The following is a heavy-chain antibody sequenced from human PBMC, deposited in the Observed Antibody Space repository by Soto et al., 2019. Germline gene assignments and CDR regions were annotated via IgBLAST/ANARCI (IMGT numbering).Heavy chain of an antibody. Sequence: PSETLSLTCTVSGGSIRSYYWSWIRQPPGKGLEWIGYIYYSGSTNYNPSLKSRVTISVDTSKNQFSLKLSSVTAADTAVYYCARDDYIWGSYRSGAFDIWGQGTMVTVS. D-gene: IGHD3-16*02. J-gene: IGHJ3*02. CDR1: GGSIRSYY. V-gene: IGHV4-59*01. CDR3: ARDDYIWGSYRSGAFDI. CDR2: IYYSGST.